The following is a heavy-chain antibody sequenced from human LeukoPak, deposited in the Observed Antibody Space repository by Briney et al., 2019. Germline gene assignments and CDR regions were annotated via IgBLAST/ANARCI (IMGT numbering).Heavy chain of an antibody. V-gene: IGHV3-23*01. CDR2: ISGSGGST. CDR1: GFTFTNAW. CDR3: AKGGQWLVWDAFDI. Sequence: GGSLRLSCAASGFTFTNAWMTWVRQAPGKGLEWVSAISGSGGSTYYADSVKGRFTISRDNSKNTLYLQMNSLRAEDTAVYYCAKGGQWLVWDAFDIWGQGTMVTVSS. J-gene: IGHJ3*02. D-gene: IGHD6-19*01.